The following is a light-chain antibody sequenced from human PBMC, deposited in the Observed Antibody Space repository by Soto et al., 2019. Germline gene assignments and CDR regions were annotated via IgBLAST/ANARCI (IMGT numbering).Light chain of an antibody. J-gene: IGLJ1*01. Sequence: QSVLTQPPSVSAAPGQKVTISCSGSSSNIGNNYVSWYQQLPGTAPKLLIYENNKRPSGIPDRFSGSKSGTSATLGISGLQTEDEADYYCGTWDGSLSAGVFGAGTKVTVL. V-gene: IGLV1-51*02. CDR1: SSNIGNNY. CDR2: ENN. CDR3: GTWDGSLSAGV.